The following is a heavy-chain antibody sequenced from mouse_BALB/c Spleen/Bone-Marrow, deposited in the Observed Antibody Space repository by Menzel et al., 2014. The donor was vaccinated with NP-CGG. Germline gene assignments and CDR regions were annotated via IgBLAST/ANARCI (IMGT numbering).Heavy chain of an antibody. J-gene: IGHJ3*01. Sequence: EVQLVESGGGLVKPGGSLKLSCAASGFTFSSYAMSWVRQTPEKRLEWVATISSGGSYTYYPDSVKGRFTISRDNAKNTLYLQMSSLRSEDTAMYYCARKSYYDYDGRPWFAYWGQGTPVTVSA. V-gene: IGHV5-9-3*01. CDR3: ARKSYYDYDGRPWFAY. CDR1: GFTFSSYA. D-gene: IGHD2-4*01. CDR2: ISSGGSYT.